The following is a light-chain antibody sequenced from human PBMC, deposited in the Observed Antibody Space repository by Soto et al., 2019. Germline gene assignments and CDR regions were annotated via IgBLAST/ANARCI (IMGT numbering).Light chain of an antibody. CDR3: QQGFSLPWT. CDR2: AAS. Sequence: DIQMTQSPSSLSTSVGDRFTISLRASQSISSYLNWYQQKPGKAPKLLIYAASSLQSGVPSTFSASGSGTDFALNISSLQADDFGTYYCQQGFSLPWTFGQGTKVDI. V-gene: IGKV1-39*01. J-gene: IGKJ1*01. CDR1: QSISSY.